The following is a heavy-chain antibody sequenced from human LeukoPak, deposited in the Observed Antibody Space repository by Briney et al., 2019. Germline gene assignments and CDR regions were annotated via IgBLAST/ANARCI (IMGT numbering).Heavy chain of an antibody. V-gene: IGHV3-7*01. J-gene: IGHJ4*02. CDR1: GFPFDRYW. CDR2: IKHDGSEK. D-gene: IGHD3-16*01. CDR3: ARQPIYEAYFDF. Sequence: GGSLRLSCAASGFPFDRYWMGWVRLAPGKGLEWVANIKHDGSEKTFVDSVKGRFTISRNNAENSLYLQMNSLRAEDTAVYYCARQPIYEAYFDFWGQGTLVTVSS.